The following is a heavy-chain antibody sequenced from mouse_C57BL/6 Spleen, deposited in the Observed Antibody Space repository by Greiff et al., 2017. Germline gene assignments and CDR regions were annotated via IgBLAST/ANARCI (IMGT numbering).Heavy chain of an antibody. CDR1: GYAFTNYL. CDR3: ARYSNYGYYFDY. D-gene: IGHD2-5*01. Sequence: VQLKESGAELVRPGTSVKVSCKASGYAFTNYLIEWVKQRPGQGLEWIGVINPGSGGTNYNEKFKGKATLTADKSSSTAYMQLSSLTSEDSAVYFCARYSNYGYYFDYWGQGTTLTVSS. V-gene: IGHV1-54*01. J-gene: IGHJ2*01. CDR2: INPGSGGT.